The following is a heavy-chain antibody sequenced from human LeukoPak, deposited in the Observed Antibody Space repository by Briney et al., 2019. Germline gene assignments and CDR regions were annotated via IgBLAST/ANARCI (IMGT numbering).Heavy chain of an antibody. CDR2: ISYDGSNK. CDR3: ARAYYDFWSGYYRDYYYYYMDV. CDR1: GFTFRSYA. V-gene: IGHV3-30*04. D-gene: IGHD3-3*01. Sequence: PGGSLRLSCAASGFTFRSYAMHWVRQAPGQGLGGGAVISYDGSNKYYADSVKGRFTISRDNSKNTLYLQMNSLRAEDTAVYYCARAYYDFWSGYYRDYYYYYMDVWGKGTTVTVSS. J-gene: IGHJ6*03.